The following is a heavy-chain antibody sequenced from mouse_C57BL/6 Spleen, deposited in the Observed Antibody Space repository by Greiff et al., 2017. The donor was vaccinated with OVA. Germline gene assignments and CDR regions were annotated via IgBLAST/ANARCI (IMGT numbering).Heavy chain of an antibody. J-gene: IGHJ3*01. CDR1: GYTFTDYN. D-gene: IGHD2-4*01. CDR3: ARAREEYDYHFAY. Sequence: VQLQQSGPELVKPGASVKIPCKASGYTFTDYNMDWVKQSHGKSLEWIGDINPTDGGTIYNQKFKGKATLTVDKSSSTAYMELRSLTSEDTAVYYCARAREEYDYHFAYWGQGTLVTVSA. V-gene: IGHV1-18*01. CDR2: INPTDGGT.